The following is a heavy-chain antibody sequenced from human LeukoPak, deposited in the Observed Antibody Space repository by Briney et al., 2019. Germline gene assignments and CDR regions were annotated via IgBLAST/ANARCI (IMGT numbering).Heavy chain of an antibody. CDR1: GYTFTGYY. J-gene: IGHJ4*02. CDR2: INPNSGGT. Sequence: ASVKVSCKASGYTFTGYYMHWVRQAPGQGLEWMGWINPNSGGTNYAQKFQGRVTMTRDTSISTAYMELSRLRSDDTAVYYCARDSVKYCSGGSRYYFDYWGQGALVTVTS. D-gene: IGHD2-15*01. V-gene: IGHV1-2*02. CDR3: ARDSVKYCSGGSRYYFDY.